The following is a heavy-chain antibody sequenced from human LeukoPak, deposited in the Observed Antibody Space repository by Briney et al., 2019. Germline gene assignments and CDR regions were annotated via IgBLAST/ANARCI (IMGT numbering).Heavy chain of an antibody. CDR1: GYSISSGYY. V-gene: IGHV4-38-2*02. CDR3: ARDYYYGSGSLPDY. Sequence: SETLSLTCTVSGYSISSGYYWGWIRQPPGKGLEWIGSIYHSGSTYYNPSLKSRVTISVDTSKNQFSLKLSSVTAADTAVYYCARDYYYGSGSLPDYWGQGTLVTVSS. D-gene: IGHD3-10*01. J-gene: IGHJ4*02. CDR2: IYHSGST.